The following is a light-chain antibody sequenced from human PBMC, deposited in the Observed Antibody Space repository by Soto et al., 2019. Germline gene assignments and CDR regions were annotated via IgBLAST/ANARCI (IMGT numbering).Light chain of an antibody. CDR2: GNS. Sequence: QPGRTRQPAVSGAPGQRVAVSWKGSSSNIGAGYDVHWYQQLPGTAPKLLIYGNSNRPSGVPDRFSGSKSGTSASLAITGLQAEDEADYYCQSYDSSLSGYVFGTGTKVT. CDR1: SSNIGAGYD. J-gene: IGLJ1*01. CDR3: QSYDSSLSGYV. V-gene: IGLV1-40*01.